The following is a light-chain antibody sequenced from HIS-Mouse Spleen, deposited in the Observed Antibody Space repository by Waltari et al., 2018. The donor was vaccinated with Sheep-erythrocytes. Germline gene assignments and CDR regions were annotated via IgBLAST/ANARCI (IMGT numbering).Light chain of an antibody. J-gene: IGKJ5*01. Sequence: IVMTQSPLSLPVTPGEPASISCRSSQSLLHSNGYNYLDWYLQKPGQSPQLLVYLGSNRAPGAPDRFSGSGSGTDFTLKISRVEAEDVGVYYCMQALQTPTFGQGTRLEIK. CDR2: LGS. CDR1: QSLLHSNGYNY. CDR3: MQALQTPT. V-gene: IGKV2-28*01.